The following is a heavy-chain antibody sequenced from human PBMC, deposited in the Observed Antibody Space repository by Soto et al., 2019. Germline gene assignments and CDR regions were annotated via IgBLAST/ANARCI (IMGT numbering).Heavy chain of an antibody. D-gene: IGHD3-22*01. V-gene: IGHV4-4*02. J-gene: IGHJ4*02. CDR2: IHHSGST. CDR3: ASTYYSDSSGYYSLGD. Sequence: SETLSLTCAVSGGSISSSNWWSWVRQSPEKGLEWIGEIHHSGSTNYNPSLKSRVTISVDKSKNQFSLKLSSVTAADTAVYYCASTYYSDSSGYYSLGDWGQGTPVTVSS. CDR1: GGSISSSNW.